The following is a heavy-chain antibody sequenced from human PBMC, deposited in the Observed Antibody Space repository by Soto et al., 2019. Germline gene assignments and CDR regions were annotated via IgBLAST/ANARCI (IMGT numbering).Heavy chain of an antibody. CDR2: ISYSGRST. J-gene: IGHJ5*02. CDR3: ASGRSSAGRWFDP. CDR1: GGSVTGGTYY. D-gene: IGHD6-19*01. Sequence: SETLSLTCTVSGGSVTGGTYYWSWIRQPPGKGLEWIGYISYSGRSTNYDPSLKSRVTISVDTSKNQLSLKLTSVTAADTAVYYCASGRSSAGRWFDPWGQGTLVTVSS. V-gene: IGHV4-61*01.